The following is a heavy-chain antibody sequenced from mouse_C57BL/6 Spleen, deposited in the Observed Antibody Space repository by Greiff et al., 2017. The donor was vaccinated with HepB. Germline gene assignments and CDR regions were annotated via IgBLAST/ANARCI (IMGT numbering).Heavy chain of an antibody. V-gene: IGHV1-55*01. Sequence: QVQLQQPGAELVQPGASVKMSCTASGYTFTSYWINWVNQRPGQGLEWIGAIYPGSGSTNYNEKFKSKATRTVDTSSSTAYMQLSSLTSEDSAVYYGARAATGRSFDVWGTGTTVTVSS. D-gene: IGHD1-2*01. CDR2: IYPGSGST. J-gene: IGHJ1*03. CDR3: ARAATGRSFDV. CDR1: GYTFTSYW.